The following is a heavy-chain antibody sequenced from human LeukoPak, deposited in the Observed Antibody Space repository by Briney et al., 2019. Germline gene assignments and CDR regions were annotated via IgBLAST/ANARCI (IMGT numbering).Heavy chain of an antibody. D-gene: IGHD2-2*01. J-gene: IGHJ5*02. V-gene: IGHV1-8*01. CDR2: MNPNSGNT. Sequence: ASVKVSCKAPGYTFTSYDINWVRQATGQGLEWMGWMNPNSGNTGYAQKFQGRVTMTRNTSISTAYMELSSLRSEDTAVYYCARDLTDIVVVPAAMTGSTWFDPWGQGTLVTVSS. CDR1: GYTFTSYD. CDR3: ARDLTDIVVVPAAMTGSTWFDP.